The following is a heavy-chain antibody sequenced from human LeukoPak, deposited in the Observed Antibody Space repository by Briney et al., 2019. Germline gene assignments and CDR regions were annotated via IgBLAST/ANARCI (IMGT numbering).Heavy chain of an antibody. CDR2: INHSGST. V-gene: IGHV4-34*01. J-gene: IGHJ4*02. CDR3: ARAIPFTDY. CDR1: GGSLSGYY. D-gene: IGHD2-2*02. Sequence: PSETLSLTCAVYGGSLSGYYWSWLRQPPGKGLEWIGEINHSGSTNYNPSLKSRVTISVDRSKNQFSLKLSSVTAADTAVYYCARAIPFTDYWGQGTLVTVSS.